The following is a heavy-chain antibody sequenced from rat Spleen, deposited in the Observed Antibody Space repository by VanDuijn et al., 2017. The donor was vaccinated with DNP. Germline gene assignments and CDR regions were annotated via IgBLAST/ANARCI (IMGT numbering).Heavy chain of an antibody. J-gene: IGHJ2*01. CDR1: GFTFRNYD. CDR2: ITNTGDST. V-gene: IGHV5S23*01. CDR3: ARGGDGYDY. Sequence: EVQLVESGGGLIQPGRSLKLSCTASGFTFRNYDMAWVRQAPGKGLEWVASITNTGDSTYYSDSVKGRFSISRDNAKSTLYLQMDSLRSEDTATYYCARGGDGYDYWGQGVMVTVSS. D-gene: IGHD1-12*03.